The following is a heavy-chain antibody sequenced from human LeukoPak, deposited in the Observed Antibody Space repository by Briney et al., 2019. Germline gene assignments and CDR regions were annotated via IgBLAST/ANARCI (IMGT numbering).Heavy chain of an antibody. CDR1: GFTFTSSA. Sequence: SVKVSCKASGFTFTSSAVQWVRQARGQRLEWIGWIVVGSGNTNYAQKFQERVTITRDMSTSTAYMELSSLRSEDTAVYYCAADGPSYGNYYYYYYGMDVWGQGTTVTVSS. CDR3: AADGPSYGNYYYYYYGMDV. V-gene: IGHV1-58*01. J-gene: IGHJ6*02. D-gene: IGHD5-18*01. CDR2: IVVGSGNT.